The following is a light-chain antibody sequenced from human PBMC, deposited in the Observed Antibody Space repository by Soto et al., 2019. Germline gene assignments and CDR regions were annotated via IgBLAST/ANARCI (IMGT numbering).Light chain of an antibody. Sequence: EIVLTQSPATLSVSAGERATLSCRASQRIRNYLACYQHKPGQAPPLLIYGATTKANAIPPSLIGVGASADLSTTTSSREADDVVVYYFRQHGNSTPFTFGQGTKVDI. J-gene: IGKJ1*01. CDR2: GAT. V-gene: IGKV3-11*01. CDR3: RQHGNSTPFT. CDR1: QRIRNY.